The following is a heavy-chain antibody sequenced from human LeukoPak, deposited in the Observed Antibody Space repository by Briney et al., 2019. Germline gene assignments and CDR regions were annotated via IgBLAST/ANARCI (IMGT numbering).Heavy chain of an antibody. CDR1: GFTFSSYA. Sequence: GGSLRLSCAASGFTFSSYAMSWVRQAPGKGLEWVSAISGSGGSTYYADSVKGRFTISRDNSKNTLYLQMNSLRAEDTAVYYCAKDLDVVVVAAKGSDYWGQGTLVTVSS. CDR2: ISGSGGST. V-gene: IGHV3-23*01. CDR3: AKDLDVVVVAAKGSDY. J-gene: IGHJ4*02. D-gene: IGHD2-15*01.